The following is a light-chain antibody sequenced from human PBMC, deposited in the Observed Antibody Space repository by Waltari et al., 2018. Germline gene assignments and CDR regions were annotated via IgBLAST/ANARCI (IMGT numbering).Light chain of an antibody. CDR2: EVL. Sequence: QSALTQPASVSGSLGQSISISCSGTYRNFGSYALVSWYHQRPGEAPKLLIYEVLKRPSRVANRFSGSKSGNAASLTISALQPEDEGTYYCCSYASSSPRLIFGGGTELTVL. CDR1: YRNFGSYAL. J-gene: IGLJ2*01. V-gene: IGLV2-23*02. CDR3: CSYASSSPRLI.